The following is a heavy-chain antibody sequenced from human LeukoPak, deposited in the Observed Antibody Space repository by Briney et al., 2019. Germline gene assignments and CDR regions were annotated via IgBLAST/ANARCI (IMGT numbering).Heavy chain of an antibody. Sequence: SETLSLTCTVSGGSISSYYWSWIRQPQGKGREGIGYIYYSGSTNYNPSLKSRVTISVDTSKNQFSLKLSSVTAADTAVYYCARGGYRSSWYYFDYWGQGTRVTVSS. D-gene: IGHD6-13*01. V-gene: IGHV4-59*01. CDR2: IYYSGST. CDR1: GGSISSYY. J-gene: IGHJ4*02. CDR3: ARGGYRSSWYYFDY.